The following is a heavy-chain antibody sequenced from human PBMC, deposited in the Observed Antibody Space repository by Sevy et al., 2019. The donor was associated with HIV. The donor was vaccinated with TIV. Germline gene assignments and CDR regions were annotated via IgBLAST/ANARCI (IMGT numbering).Heavy chain of an antibody. CDR1: GFTFGSYT. CDR3: TRVEGTTDWGMDV. J-gene: IGHJ6*02. Sequence: GGSLRLSCTTSGFTFGSYTMSWARQAPGKGLEWIAFIRSKAYGGTTEYAASVKGRFTISRDDSKSVAYLLMNSLKTEDTAVYYCTRVEGTTDWGMDVWGQGTTVTVSS. D-gene: IGHD1-7*01. CDR2: IRSKAYGGTT. V-gene: IGHV3-49*02.